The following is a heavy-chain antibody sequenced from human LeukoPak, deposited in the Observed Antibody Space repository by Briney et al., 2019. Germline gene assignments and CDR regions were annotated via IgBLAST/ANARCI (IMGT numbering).Heavy chain of an antibody. D-gene: IGHD5-24*01. J-gene: IGHJ4*02. Sequence: GGSLRLSFEASGFTFGNFGMTWVRQAPGKGLQWVSGITGSSTWTYYAASVKGRFTVSRDNSQNTLHLQMNSLRADDMALYYCAKGDGYTLRGAFDYWGQGTLVTVSS. CDR1: GFTFGNFG. CDR3: AKGDGYTLRGAFDY. CDR2: ITGSSTWT. V-gene: IGHV3-23*01.